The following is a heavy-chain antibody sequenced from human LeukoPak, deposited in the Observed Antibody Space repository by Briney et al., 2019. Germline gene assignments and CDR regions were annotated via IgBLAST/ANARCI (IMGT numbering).Heavy chain of an antibody. CDR2: ISYDGSNK. CDR1: GFTFSSYG. Sequence: GGSLRLSCAASGFTFSSYGMHWVRQAPGKGLEWVAVISYDGSNKYYADSVKGRFTISRDNSKNTLYLQMNSLRAEDTAVYYCAKGPGVYGDYGYFDYWGQGTLVTVSS. J-gene: IGHJ4*02. D-gene: IGHD4-17*01. V-gene: IGHV3-30*18. CDR3: AKGPGVYGDYGYFDY.